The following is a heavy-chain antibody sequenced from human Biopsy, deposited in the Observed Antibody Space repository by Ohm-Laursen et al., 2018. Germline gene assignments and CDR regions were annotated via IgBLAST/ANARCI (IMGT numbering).Heavy chain of an antibody. J-gene: IGHJ4*02. V-gene: IGHV1-18*01. D-gene: IGHD3-16*01. CDR2: VSTYNGNT. Sequence: ASVKVSCKGSGHIFTSFGASWVRQAPGHGLEWMGWVSTYNGNTEYEQKFQGRVTMTTDTSANTAYMELRSLRSDDTAVYFCARVCEGGLLDYWGQGILVTVSS. CDR3: ARVCEGGLLDY. CDR1: GHIFTSFG.